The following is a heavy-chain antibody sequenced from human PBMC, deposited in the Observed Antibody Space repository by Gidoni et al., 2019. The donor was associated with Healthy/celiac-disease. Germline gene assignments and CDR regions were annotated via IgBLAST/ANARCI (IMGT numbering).Heavy chain of an antibody. J-gene: IGHJ4*02. V-gene: IGHV4-34*01. D-gene: IGHD3-16*01. CDR1: GGSFSGYY. CDR3: ARGREPMGEGY. CDR2: INHSGST. Sequence: QVQLQQWGAGLLKPSETLSLTCAVYGGSFSGYYWSWIRQPPGKGLEWIGEINHSGSTNYNPSLKSRVTISVDTSKNQFSLKLSSVTAADTAVYYCARGREPMGEGYWGQGTLVTVSS.